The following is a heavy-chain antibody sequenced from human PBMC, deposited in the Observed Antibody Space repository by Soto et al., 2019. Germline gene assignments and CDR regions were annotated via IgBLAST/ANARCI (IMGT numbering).Heavy chain of an antibody. CDR2: FDPEDGET. D-gene: IGHD6-19*01. Sequence: ASVKVSCKVSGCTLTELSMHWVRQAPGKGLEWMGGFDPEDGETIYAQKFQGRVTMTEDTSTDTAYMELSSLRSEDTAVYYCATIFTSTVAGTRDAFDIWGQGTMVTVSS. CDR1: GCTLTELS. V-gene: IGHV1-24*01. CDR3: ATIFTSTVAGTRDAFDI. J-gene: IGHJ3*02.